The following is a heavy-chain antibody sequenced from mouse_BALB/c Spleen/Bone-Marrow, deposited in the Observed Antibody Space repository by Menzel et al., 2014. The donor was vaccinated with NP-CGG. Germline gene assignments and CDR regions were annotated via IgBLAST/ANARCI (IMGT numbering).Heavy chain of an antibody. CDR2: IWGDGST. CDR3: ARGGNYDDYYAIDY. CDR1: GFSLTGYG. J-gene: IGHJ4*01. Sequence: VMLVESGPGLVAPSQSLSITCTVSGFSLTGYGVNWVRQPPGKGLEWLGMIWGDGSTDYNSALKSRLSISKDNSKSQVFLKMNRLQTHDTARYYCARGGNYDDYYAIDYWGQGTSVTVSS. D-gene: IGHD2-4*01. V-gene: IGHV2-6-7*01.